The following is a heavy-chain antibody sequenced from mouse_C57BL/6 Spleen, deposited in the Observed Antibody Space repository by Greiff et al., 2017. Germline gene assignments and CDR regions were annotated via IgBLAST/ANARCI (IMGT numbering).Heavy chain of an antibody. CDR3: APYRYYAMDY. J-gene: IGHJ4*01. V-gene: IGHV1-50*01. CDR1: GYTFTSYW. Sequence: VQLQQPGAELVKPGASVKLSCKASGYTFTSYWMQWVKQRPGQGLEWTGEIDPSDSYTNYNQKFKGKATLTVDTSSSTAYMQLSSLTSEDSAVYYCAPYRYYAMDYWGQGTSVTVSS. D-gene: IGHD2-10*01. CDR2: IDPSDSYT.